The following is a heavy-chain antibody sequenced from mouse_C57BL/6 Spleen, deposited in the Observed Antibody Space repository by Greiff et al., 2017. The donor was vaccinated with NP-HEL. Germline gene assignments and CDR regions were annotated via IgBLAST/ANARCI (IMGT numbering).Heavy chain of an antibody. CDR1: GFTFTDYY. CDR2: IRNKANGYTT. V-gene: IGHV7-3*01. J-gene: IGHJ2*01. Sequence: EVMLVESGGGLVQPGGSLSLSRAASGFTFTDYYMSWVRQPPGKALEWLGFIRNKANGYTTEYSASVKGRFTISRDNSQSILYLQMNALRAEDSATYYCARVYGSVDYWGQGTTLTVSS. D-gene: IGHD1-1*01. CDR3: ARVYGSVDY.